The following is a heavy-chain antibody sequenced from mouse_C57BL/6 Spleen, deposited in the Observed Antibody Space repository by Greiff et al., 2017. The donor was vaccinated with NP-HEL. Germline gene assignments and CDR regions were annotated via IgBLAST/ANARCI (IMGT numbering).Heavy chain of an antibody. Sequence: QVQLQQPGAELVKPGASVKLSCKASGYTFTSYWMHWVKQRPGRGLEWIGRIDPNSGGTKYNEKFKSKATLTVDKPSSIVYMQLSSLTYEDCAVYEGARYYYGRSYGNFDVWGTGTTVTVSS. CDR1: GYTFTSYW. CDR2: IDPNSGGT. CDR3: ARYYYGRSYGNFDV. V-gene: IGHV1-72*01. J-gene: IGHJ1*03. D-gene: IGHD1-1*01.